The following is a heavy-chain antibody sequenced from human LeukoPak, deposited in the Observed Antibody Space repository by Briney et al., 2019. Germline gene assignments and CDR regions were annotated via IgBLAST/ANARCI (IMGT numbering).Heavy chain of an antibody. V-gene: IGHV1-46*01. CDR2: INPSGGST. CDR1: GYTFTSYY. CDR3: ARGPSRRYYFDY. Sequence: ASVKVSCKASGYTFTSYYVHWVRQAPGQGLEWMGTINPSGGSTSYAQKFQGRVTMTRDTSTSTVYMELSSLRSEDTAVYYCARGPSRRYYFDYWGQGTLVTVSS. J-gene: IGHJ4*02.